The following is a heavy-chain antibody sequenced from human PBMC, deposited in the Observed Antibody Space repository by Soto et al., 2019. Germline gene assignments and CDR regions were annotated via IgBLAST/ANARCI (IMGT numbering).Heavy chain of an antibody. CDR2: IYYSGTT. J-gene: IGHJ6*02. CDR3: ARDIGATAYYYGMDV. Sequence: QVQLQESGPGLVKPSQTVSLTCTVSGDSINSGGYYWAWIRQRPGKGLEWIGYIYYSGTTYYNPSLQRRLTISLDTSKNQFSLKLSSVTAADTAVYYCARDIGATAYYYGMDVWGQGTTVTVAS. D-gene: IGHD5-12*01. V-gene: IGHV4-31*03. CDR1: GDSINSGGYY.